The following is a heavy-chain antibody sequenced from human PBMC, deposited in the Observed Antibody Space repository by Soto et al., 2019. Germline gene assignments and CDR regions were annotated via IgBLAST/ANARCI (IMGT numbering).Heavy chain of an antibody. J-gene: IGHJ4*02. CDR3: AEVPEYYDSSAYYFDY. CDR2: IVPIFGTT. Sequence: SVKVSCKVSGGTFSNYAIDWVRLAPGHGLEWMGGIVPIFGTTYYTQKFQGRATIIADDSTTTAYLEMSSLRSEDTAVYYCAEVPEYYDSSAYYFDYWGQGTLVTVSS. CDR1: GGTFSNYA. V-gene: IGHV1-69*13. D-gene: IGHD3-22*01.